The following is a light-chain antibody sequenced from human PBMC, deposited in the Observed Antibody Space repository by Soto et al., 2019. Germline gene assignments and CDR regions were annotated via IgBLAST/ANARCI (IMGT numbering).Light chain of an antibody. CDR2: DAS. J-gene: IGKJ1*01. Sequence: NRMTQSPSTLSASVGYRVSITCRASQSISSWLAWYQQKPGKAPKLLIYDASRLESGVPIRFSGSGSGTEFTLTISSLQPDDFATYYCQQYNSYATFGQGTKVDI. CDR1: QSISSW. CDR3: QQYNSYAT. V-gene: IGKV1-5*01.